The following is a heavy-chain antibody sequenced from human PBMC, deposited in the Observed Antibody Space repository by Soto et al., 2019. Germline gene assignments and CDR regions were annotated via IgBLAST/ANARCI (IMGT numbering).Heavy chain of an antibody. V-gene: IGHV1-3*01. CDR2: INAGNGNT. D-gene: IGHD3-9*01. CDR3: ARSQRTYYDILTGYRGMDV. J-gene: IGHJ6*02. Sequence: ASVKVSCKASGYTFTSYAMHWVRQAPGQRLEWMGWINAGNGNTKYSQKFQGRVTMTRDTSTSTAYMELSSLRSEDTAVYYCARSQRTYYDILTGYRGMDVWGQGTTVTVSS. CDR1: GYTFTSYA.